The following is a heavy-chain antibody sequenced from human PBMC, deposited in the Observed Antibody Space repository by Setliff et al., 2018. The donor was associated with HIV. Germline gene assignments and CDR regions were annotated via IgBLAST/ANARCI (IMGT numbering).Heavy chain of an antibody. J-gene: IGHJ6*02. D-gene: IGHD6-13*01. CDR2: ISSSSSHI. V-gene: IGHV3-21*01. CDR1: GFSFSTYS. CDR3: SRGIAAAGIYYYYAMDV. Sequence: LRLSCAASGFSFSTYSMNWVRQAPGKGLEWVSSISSSSSHIYYADSVKGRFTISRDNAKNSLYLQMNSLRAEDTAVYCCSRGIAAAGIYYYYAMDVWGQGTTVTVSS.